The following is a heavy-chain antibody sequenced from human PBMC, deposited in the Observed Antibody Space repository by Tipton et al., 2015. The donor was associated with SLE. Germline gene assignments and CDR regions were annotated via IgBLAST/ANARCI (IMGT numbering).Heavy chain of an antibody. D-gene: IGHD4-17*01. CDR1: GGSISSGKYY. V-gene: IGHV4-39*07. Sequence: TLSLTCTVSGGSISSGKYYWSWIRQHPGKGLEWIGSIYYSGSTYYNPSLKSRVTISVDTSKNQFSLKLSSVTAADTAVYYCARDHPIMTTVTSWGQGTLVTVSS. J-gene: IGHJ4*02. CDR3: ARDHPIMTTVTS. CDR2: IYYSGST.